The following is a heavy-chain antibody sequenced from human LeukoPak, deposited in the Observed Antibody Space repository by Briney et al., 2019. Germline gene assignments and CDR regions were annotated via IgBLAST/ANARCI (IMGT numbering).Heavy chain of an antibody. CDR1: GYTFTSYD. Sequence: ASVKVSCKASGYTFTSYDINWVRQATGQGLEWMGWMNPNSGNTGYAQKFQGRVTMTRNTSISTAYMELSSLRSEDTAVYYCARAIKQWLEPYYYGMDVWGQGTTVTVSS. CDR2: MNPNSGNT. CDR3: ARAIKQWLEPYYYGMDV. V-gene: IGHV1-8*01. J-gene: IGHJ6*02. D-gene: IGHD6-19*01.